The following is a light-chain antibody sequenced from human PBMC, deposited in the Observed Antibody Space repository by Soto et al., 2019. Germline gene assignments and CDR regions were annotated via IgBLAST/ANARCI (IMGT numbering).Light chain of an antibody. CDR1: QSVFSSH. J-gene: IGKJ2*01. CDR3: QVHGSPPPGYT. V-gene: IGKV3-20*01. Sequence: EIVLTQSPRTLSLSPGERATLSCRTSQSVFSSHLAWYQQKSGHAPRLLIYAVSRRATGTPDRFSGSGSGPDFTLTIYRLEREDFTEYYCQVHGSPPPGYTFGQGTKLEIK. CDR2: AVS.